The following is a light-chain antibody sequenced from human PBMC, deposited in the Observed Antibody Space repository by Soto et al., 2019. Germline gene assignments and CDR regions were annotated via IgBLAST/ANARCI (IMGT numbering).Light chain of an antibody. Sequence: QSVLTQPRSVSGSPGQSVTISCTGTSSDVGNYNYVSWYQQHPGKAPTLMISDVSKRPSGVPDRFSGSNSGNTASLTISGLQAEDEADYYCCSYAGSATYVFGSGTKGTVL. CDR1: SSDVGNYNY. J-gene: IGLJ1*01. CDR3: CSYAGSATYV. V-gene: IGLV2-11*01. CDR2: DVS.